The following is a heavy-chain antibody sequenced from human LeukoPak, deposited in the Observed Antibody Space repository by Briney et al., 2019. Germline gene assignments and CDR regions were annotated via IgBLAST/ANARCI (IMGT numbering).Heavy chain of an antibody. J-gene: IGHJ4*02. CDR1: GYTFTTYY. Sequence: ASVKVSCKASGYTFTTYYMQWVRQAPGQGLEWMGVINPSGGSTTYAQKFQGRVTMTRDTSTSTVYMELSSLRSDDTAVYYCARDFLVVPAALYYFDFWGQGTLVTVSS. CDR3: ARDFLVVPAALYYFDF. D-gene: IGHD2-2*01. CDR2: INPSGGST. V-gene: IGHV1-46*01.